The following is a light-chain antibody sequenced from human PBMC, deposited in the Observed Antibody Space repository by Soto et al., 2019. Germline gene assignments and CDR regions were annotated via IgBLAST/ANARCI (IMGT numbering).Light chain of an antibody. CDR1: SSNIGSNY. J-gene: IGLJ2*01. Sequence: VLTQPPSASGTPGQRVTISCSGSSSNIGSNYVYWYQQLPGTAPKLLIYRNNQRPSGVPDRFSGSKSGTSASLAISGLRSEDEADYYCAAWDDSLSGRIFGGGTKLTVL. CDR3: AAWDDSLSGRI. V-gene: IGLV1-47*01. CDR2: RNN.